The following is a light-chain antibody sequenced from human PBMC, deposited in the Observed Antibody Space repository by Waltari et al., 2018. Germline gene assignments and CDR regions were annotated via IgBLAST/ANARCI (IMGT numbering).Light chain of an antibody. CDR2: KAS. J-gene: IGKJ1*01. Sequence: DIQMTQSPSTLSASVGDRVTITCRASQSISTWLAWYQQKPGKAPILLIYKASTLESGVPSRFSGSGSGTELTLTISSLQPDDFATYYCQQYNSYSGTFGQGTKVEIK. CDR3: QQYNSYSGT. V-gene: IGKV1-5*03. CDR1: QSISTW.